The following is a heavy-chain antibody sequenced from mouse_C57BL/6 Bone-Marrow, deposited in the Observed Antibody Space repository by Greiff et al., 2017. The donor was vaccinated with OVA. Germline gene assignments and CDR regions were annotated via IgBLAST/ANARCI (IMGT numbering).Heavy chain of an antibody. Sequence: QVQLKESGPELVKPGASVKISCKASGYAFSSSWMNWVKQRPGKGLEWIGRIYPGDGDTNYNGKFKGKATLTADKSSSTAYMQLSSLTSEDSAVYFCARLSEHFDVWGTGTTVTVSS. CDR1: GYAFSSSW. V-gene: IGHV1-82*01. CDR2: IYPGDGDT. CDR3: ARLSEHFDV. J-gene: IGHJ1*03.